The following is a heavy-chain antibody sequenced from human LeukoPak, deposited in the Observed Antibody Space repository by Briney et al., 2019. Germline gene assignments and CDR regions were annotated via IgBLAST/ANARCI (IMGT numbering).Heavy chain of an antibody. CDR2: INSDGSST. V-gene: IGHV3-74*01. J-gene: IGHJ6*02. Sequence: GGSLRLSCAASGFTFSSYWMHWVRQAPGKGLVWVSRINSDGSSTSYADSVKGRFTISRDNAKNTLYLQMNSLRAEDTAVYYCAREAVVVAATRNYYYGMDVWGQGTTVTVFS. CDR1: GFTFSSYW. CDR3: AREAVVVAATRNYYYGMDV. D-gene: IGHD2-15*01.